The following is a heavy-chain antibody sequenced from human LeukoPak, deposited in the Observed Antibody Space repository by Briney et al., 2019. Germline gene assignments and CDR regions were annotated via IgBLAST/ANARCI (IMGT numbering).Heavy chain of an antibody. V-gene: IGHV4-61*02. CDR2: IYTSGST. CDR3: ARASYSYDISGWVPFDY. D-gene: IGHD3-22*01. Sequence: SETLSLTCTVPGGSISSDNYYWMWIRQPAGKGLEWIGRIYTSGSTTYNPSLKSRVTISGDTSENQFSLRLSSVTAADTAVYYCARASYSYDISGWVPFDYWGQGTLVTVSS. CDR1: GGSISSDNYY. J-gene: IGHJ4*02.